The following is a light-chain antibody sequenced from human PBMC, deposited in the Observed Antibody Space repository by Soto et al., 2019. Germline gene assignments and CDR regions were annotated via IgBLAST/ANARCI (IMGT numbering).Light chain of an antibody. V-gene: IGLV2-14*01. Sequence: QSALTQPASVSESPGQSVTISCTGTSSDVGGYNFVSWYQQHPGKAPKLIIYDVSNRPPGVSDRFSASKSGNTASLSISGLQAEDEADYYCSSYTTTSTQVFGGGTQLTVL. CDR3: SSYTTTSTQV. J-gene: IGLJ2*01. CDR1: SSDVGGYNF. CDR2: DVS.